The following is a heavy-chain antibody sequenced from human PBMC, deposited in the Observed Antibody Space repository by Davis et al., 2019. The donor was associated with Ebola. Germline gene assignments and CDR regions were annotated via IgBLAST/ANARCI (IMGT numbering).Heavy chain of an antibody. J-gene: IGHJ3*02. Sequence: GESLKISCAASGFTFSDYYMSWIRQAPGKGLEWVGRSRNKANSYTTEYAASVKGRFTISRDDSKNSLYLQMNSLKTEDTAVYYCARGGGADAFDIWGQGTMVTVSS. CDR3: ARGGGADAFDI. V-gene: IGHV3-72*01. CDR2: SRNKANSYTT. CDR1: GFTFSDYY. D-gene: IGHD4-17*01.